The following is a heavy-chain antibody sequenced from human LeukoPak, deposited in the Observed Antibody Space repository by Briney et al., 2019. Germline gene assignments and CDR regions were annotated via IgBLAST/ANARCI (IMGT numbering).Heavy chain of an antibody. D-gene: IGHD3-22*01. Sequence: GGSLRLSCAASGFTFSSYAMHWVRQAPGKGLEYVSAISSNGGSTYYANSVKGRFTISRDNSKNTLYLQMGSLRAEDMAVYYCAREVVGYDSSGYSMYYLDYWGQGTLVTVSS. CDR2: ISSNGGST. J-gene: IGHJ4*02. V-gene: IGHV3-64*01. CDR1: GFTFSSYA. CDR3: AREVVGYDSSGYSMYYLDY.